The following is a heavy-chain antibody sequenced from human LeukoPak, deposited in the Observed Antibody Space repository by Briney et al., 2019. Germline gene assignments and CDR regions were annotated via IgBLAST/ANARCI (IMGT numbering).Heavy chain of an antibody. Sequence: PSETLSLTCTVSGGSISSSSDHWGWIRQPPGKGLEGIGTLYYSGSSYYNPSLKSRVTISVDTSKNQFSLKLSSVTAADTAVYYCARARAVAGNEVDYWGQGTLVTVSS. CDR1: GGSISSSSDH. J-gene: IGHJ4*02. CDR3: ARARAVAGNEVDY. CDR2: LYYSGSS. D-gene: IGHD6-19*01. V-gene: IGHV4-39*07.